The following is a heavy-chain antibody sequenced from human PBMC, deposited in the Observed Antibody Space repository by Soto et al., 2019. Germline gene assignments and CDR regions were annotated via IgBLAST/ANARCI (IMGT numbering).Heavy chain of an antibody. J-gene: IGHJ3*02. V-gene: IGHV1-69*02. CDR1: GGSFSIYT. CDR2: IIPMFDIA. Sequence: QVQLVQSGVEVKKPGSSVKVSCKAAGGSFSIYTVFWVRQAPGQGLEWMGRIIPMFDIANYAQNFQGRVTFNADKFADTVYMEMLNLRSDDTAVYYCTIGSWSAEVFDIWGQGTLVTGSS. D-gene: IGHD6-13*01. CDR3: TIGSWSAEVFDI.